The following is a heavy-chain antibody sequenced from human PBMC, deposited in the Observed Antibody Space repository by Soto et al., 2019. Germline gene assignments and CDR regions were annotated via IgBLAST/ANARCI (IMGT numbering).Heavy chain of an antibody. CDR2: ISSSVSTI. V-gene: IGHV3-48*03. D-gene: IGHD6-13*01. Sequence: GGSLRLSCAASGFTFSSYEMNWVRQAPGKGLEWVSYISSSVSTIYYADSVKGRFTISRDNAKNSLYLQMNSLRAEDTAVYYCASHEQQLVGYYYYYGMDVWGQGTTVTVSS. CDR3: ASHEQQLVGYYYYYGMDV. CDR1: GFTFSSYE. J-gene: IGHJ6*02.